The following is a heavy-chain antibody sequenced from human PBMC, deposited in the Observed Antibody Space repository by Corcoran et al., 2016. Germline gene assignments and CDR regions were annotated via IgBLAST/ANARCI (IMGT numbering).Heavy chain of an antibody. V-gene: IGHV3-7*03. CDR3: SESLNS. CDR2: IRYDGSET. J-gene: IGHJ4*02. D-gene: IGHD3-10*01. Sequence: EVHLVESGGGLVQPGGSLKLSCAASGFSFSSSWMDWVRQIPGKGLELVANIRYDGSETYFVDSVKGRFTISRDNAQNSLYLQMNSLKDEDTAIYYWSESLNSWGQGALVTVSS. CDR1: GFSFSSSW.